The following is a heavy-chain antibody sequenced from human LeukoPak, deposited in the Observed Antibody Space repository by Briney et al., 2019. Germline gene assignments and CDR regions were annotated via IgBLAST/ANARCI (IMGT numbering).Heavy chain of an antibody. Sequence: PGGSLRLSCAASGFTFSSYWMSWVRQAPGKGLEWVANIKQDGSEKYYADSVKGRFTISRDNAKNSLYLQMNSLRAEDTAVYYCARWEGVVMEDFDYWGQGTLVTVSS. CDR1: GFTFSSYW. CDR2: IKQDGSEK. CDR3: ARWEGVVMEDFDY. D-gene: IGHD3-22*01. J-gene: IGHJ4*02. V-gene: IGHV3-7*01.